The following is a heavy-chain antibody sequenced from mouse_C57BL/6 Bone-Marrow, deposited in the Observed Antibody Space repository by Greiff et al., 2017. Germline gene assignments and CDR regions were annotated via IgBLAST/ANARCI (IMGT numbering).Heavy chain of an antibody. D-gene: IGHD2-1*01. CDR2: INPSNGGT. V-gene: IGHV1-53*01. J-gene: IGHJ1*03. CDR3: ARGDGNHWYFDV. Sequence: QVPLQQPGPELVKPGASVKLSCTASGYNFTSYWMHWVKQRPGHGLEWIGNINPSNGGTKYTEKFKSKATLTVDKSSRTAYMQLSSLTSEDTSVYYCARGDGNHWYFDVWGTGTTVTVSS. CDR1: GYNFTSYW.